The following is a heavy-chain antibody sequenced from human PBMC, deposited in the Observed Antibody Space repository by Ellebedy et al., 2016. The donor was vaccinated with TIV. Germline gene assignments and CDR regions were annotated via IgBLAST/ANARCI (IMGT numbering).Heavy chain of an antibody. CDR1: GFTFSSYG. CDR3: AKDTSSGWGH. CDR2: ISYDGSYK. V-gene: IGHV3-30*18. D-gene: IGHD6-19*01. J-gene: IGHJ4*02. Sequence: GESLKISCAASGFTFSSYGMHWVRQAPGKGLEWVAVISYDGSYKYYADSVKGRFTISRDNSKNTLYLQMNSLRAEDTAVYYCAKDTSSGWGHWGQGTLVTVSS.